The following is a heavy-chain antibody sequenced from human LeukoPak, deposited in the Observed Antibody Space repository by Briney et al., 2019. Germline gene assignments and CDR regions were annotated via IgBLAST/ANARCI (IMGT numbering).Heavy chain of an antibody. J-gene: IGHJ4*02. CDR2: TIPIFGTA. V-gene: IGHV1-69*13. D-gene: IGHD3-22*01. Sequence: SVKVSCKASRGTFSSYAISWVRQAPGQGLEWMGGTIPIFGTANYAQKFQGRVTITADESTSTAYMELSSLRSEDTAVYYCARDQDSSGPYFDYWGQGTLVTVSS. CDR3: ARDQDSSGPYFDY. CDR1: RGTFSSYA.